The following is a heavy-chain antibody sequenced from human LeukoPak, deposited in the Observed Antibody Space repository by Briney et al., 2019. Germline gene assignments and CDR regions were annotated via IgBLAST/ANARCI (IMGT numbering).Heavy chain of an antibody. Sequence: PGGSLRLSCAASGFTVSNKYMSWVRQAPGKGLECVSVIYDGGNTYYADFVKGRFTISRDNSKNTLYLQMNSLRAEDTAVYYCARGGASELYYFDYWGQGTLVTVSS. V-gene: IGHV3-53*01. D-gene: IGHD2-15*01. CDR2: IYDGGNT. CDR3: ARGGASELYYFDY. CDR1: GFTVSNKY. J-gene: IGHJ4*02.